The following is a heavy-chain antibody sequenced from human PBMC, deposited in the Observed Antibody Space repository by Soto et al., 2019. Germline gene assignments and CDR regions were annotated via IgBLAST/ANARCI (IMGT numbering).Heavy chain of an antibody. CDR2: ISSSSSYI. CDR3: EKDQGYCSSTSCSSMDV. Sequence: GGSLRLSCAASGFTFSSYSMNWVRQAPGKGLEWVSSISSSSSYIYYADSVKGRFTISRDNAKNSLYLQMNSLRAEDTAVYYCEKDQGYCSSTSCSSMDVWGQGTMVNVSS. CDR1: GFTFSSYS. J-gene: IGHJ6*02. V-gene: IGHV3-21*01. D-gene: IGHD2-2*01.